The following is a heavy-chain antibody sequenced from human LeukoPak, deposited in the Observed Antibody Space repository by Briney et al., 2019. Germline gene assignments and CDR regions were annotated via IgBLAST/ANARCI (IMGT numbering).Heavy chain of an antibody. V-gene: IGHV1-2*02. CDR2: INPNSGGT. J-gene: IGHJ6*03. Sequence: ASVKVPCKASGYTFTGYYMHWVRQAPGQGLEWMGWINPNSGGTNYAQKFQGRVTMTRDTSISTAYMELSRLRSDDTAVYYCARGDYYYYYMDVWGKGTTVSVSS. CDR3: ARGDYYYYYMDV. CDR1: GYTFTGYY.